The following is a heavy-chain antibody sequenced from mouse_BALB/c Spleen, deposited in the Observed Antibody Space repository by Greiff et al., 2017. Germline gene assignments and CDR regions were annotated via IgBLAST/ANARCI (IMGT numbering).Heavy chain of an antibody. D-gene: IGHD1-1*02. CDR3: ARWYPRFAY. J-gene: IGHJ3*01. Sequence: VQLQQPGAELVRPGASVKLSCKASGYTFTSYWMNWVKQRPEQGLEWIGRIDPANGNTKYDPKFQGKATITADTSSNTAYLQLSSLTSEDTAVYYCARWYPRFAYWGQGTLVTVSA. V-gene: IGHV14-1*02. CDR1: GYTFTSYW. CDR2: IDPANGNT.